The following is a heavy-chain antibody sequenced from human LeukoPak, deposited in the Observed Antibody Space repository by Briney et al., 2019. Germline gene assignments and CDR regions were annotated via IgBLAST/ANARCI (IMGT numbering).Heavy chain of an antibody. CDR3: ARGSYSSSFYYYYYMDV. V-gene: IGHV1-8*01. J-gene: IGHJ6*03. CDR2: MNPNNGNT. D-gene: IGHD6-6*01. Sequence: GASVKVSCKASGYTFTSYDINWVRQATGQGLEWMGWMNPNNGNTGYAQKFQGRVTMTRNTSISTAYMELSSLRSEDTAVYYCARGSYSSSFYYYYYMDVWGKGTTATVSS. CDR1: GYTFTSYD.